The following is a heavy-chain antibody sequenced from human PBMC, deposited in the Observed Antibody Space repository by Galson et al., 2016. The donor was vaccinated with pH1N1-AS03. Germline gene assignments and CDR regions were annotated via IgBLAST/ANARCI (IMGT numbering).Heavy chain of an antibody. D-gene: IGHD2/OR15-2a*01. V-gene: IGHV4-4*07. CDR1: GDSMNSHF. J-gene: IGHJ5*02. CDR3: ARGDLVIGGGNNWFDP. Sequence: SETLSLTCTVSGDSMNSHFWNWIRQPAGKGPEWIGRIPTSGSTNYNTSLWSRLALSIDTSRNRFSLRLASVTAADTAIYYCARGDLVIGGGNNWFDPWGQGILVTVSS. CDR2: IPTSGST.